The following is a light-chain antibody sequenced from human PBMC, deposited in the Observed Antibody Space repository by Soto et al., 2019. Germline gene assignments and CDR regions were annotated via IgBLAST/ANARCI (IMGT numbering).Light chain of an antibody. CDR3: QQYNNWPYT. V-gene: IGKV3-15*01. J-gene: IGKJ2*01. Sequence: EIVMTQSPATLSVSPGERAALSCRASQSVSSNFAWYQQKPGQAPRLLIYGASTRATGIPARFSGSGSGTEFTLTISSLQSEDFAVYYCQQYNNWPYTFGQGTKLENK. CDR1: QSVSSN. CDR2: GAS.